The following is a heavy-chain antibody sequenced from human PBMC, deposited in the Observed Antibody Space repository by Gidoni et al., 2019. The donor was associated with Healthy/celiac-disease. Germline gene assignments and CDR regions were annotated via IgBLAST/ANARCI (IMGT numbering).Heavy chain of an antibody. Sequence: EVQLVQSGAEVKKPGESLRISCKGSGYSFTSSWISWVRQMPGKGLEWMGRIDPSDSYTNYSPSFQGHVTISADKSISTAYLQWSSLKASDTAMYYCATQRITMVRGVTGGWFDPWGQGTLVTVSS. CDR2: IDPSDSYT. J-gene: IGHJ5*02. V-gene: IGHV5-10-1*03. CDR1: GYSFTSSW. D-gene: IGHD3-10*01. CDR3: ATQRITMVRGVTGGWFDP.